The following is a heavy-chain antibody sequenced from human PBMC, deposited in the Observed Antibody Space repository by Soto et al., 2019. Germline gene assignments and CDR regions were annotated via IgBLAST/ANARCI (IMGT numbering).Heavy chain of an antibody. J-gene: IGHJ6*02. CDR2: ISGSGGST. D-gene: IGHD2-15*01. V-gene: IGHV3-23*01. CDR3: AKSRGFSGYCSGGSCYSYYYYGMDV. CDR1: GFTFSSYA. Sequence: GGSLRLSCAASGFTFSSYAMSWVRQAPGKGLEWVSAISGSGGSTYYADSVKGRFTISRNNSKNTLYLQMNSLGAEDTAVYYCAKSRGFSGYCSGGSCYSYYYYGMDVWGQGTTVTVSS.